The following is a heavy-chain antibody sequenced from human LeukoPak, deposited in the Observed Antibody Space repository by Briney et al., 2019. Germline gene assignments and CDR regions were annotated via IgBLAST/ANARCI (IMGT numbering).Heavy chain of an antibody. CDR3: ARHRGGWDAFDI. CDR2: VDYSGST. V-gene: IGHV4-39*01. CDR1: GGSIFIGSYY. Sequence: SETLSLTCTVSGGSIFIGSYYWGWIRQPPGKGLEWIGSVDYSGSTYYSPSLKSRVTVSVDTSKNQFSLELSSVTAADTAVYYCARHRGGWDAFDIWGQGTVVPASS. J-gene: IGHJ3*02.